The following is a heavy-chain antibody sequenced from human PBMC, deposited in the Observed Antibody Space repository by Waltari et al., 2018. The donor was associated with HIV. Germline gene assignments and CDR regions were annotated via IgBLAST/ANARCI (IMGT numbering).Heavy chain of an antibody. CDR2: IRSDTDTI. CDR3: ARLKYSSGFFDY. D-gene: IGHD6-19*01. V-gene: IGHV3-11*01. CDR1: GFTLSDYS. Sequence: QFQLLESGGGLVNPGGSLILSCATSGFTLSDYSLPWIRQAPGKGLEWVSYIRSDTDTIYYADSVKGRFTISRDNAKNSLYLQMNRLSVEDTAVYYCARLKYSSGFFDYWGQGALVTVSS. J-gene: IGHJ4*02.